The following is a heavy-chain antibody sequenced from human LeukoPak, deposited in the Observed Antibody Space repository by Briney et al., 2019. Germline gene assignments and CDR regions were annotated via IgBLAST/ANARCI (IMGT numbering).Heavy chain of an antibody. CDR3: AKEEVPNDY. Sequence: GGSLRLSCAVSGFSLSRNAMCWVRQAPGKGLEWVSAISLNGDSTYYADSVQGRFTISRDTSKNTPFLQMDTLRVEDTATYYCAKEEVPNDYWGQGTLVTVSS. D-gene: IGHD2-2*01. V-gene: IGHV3-23*01. CDR2: ISLNGDST. J-gene: IGHJ4*02. CDR1: GFSLSRNA.